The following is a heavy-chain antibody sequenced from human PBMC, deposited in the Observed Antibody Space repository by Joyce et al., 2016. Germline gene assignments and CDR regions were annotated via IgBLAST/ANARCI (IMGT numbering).Heavy chain of an antibody. V-gene: IGHV2-70*01. D-gene: IGHD3-3*01. CDR2: IDWDGDK. Sequence: QVTLRESGPALVKPTQTLTLTCTFSGFSLSTTGMCLSWFRQPPGKALEWLALIDWDGDKYYNPALKTRLTISKDTSTNQVVLTVTNMDPGDTGTYYCARVRFFEWSFHGMDVWGQGTTVTVSS. CDR1: GFSLSTTGMC. CDR3: ARVRFFEWSFHGMDV. J-gene: IGHJ6*02.